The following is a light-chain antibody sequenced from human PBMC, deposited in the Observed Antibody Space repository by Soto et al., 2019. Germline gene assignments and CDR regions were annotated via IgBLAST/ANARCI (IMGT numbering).Light chain of an antibody. Sequence: DIQMTQSPSTLSASVGDRVTITCRASQSISSWLAWYQQKPGKAPKLLIYDASSLESGVPSRFSGSGSGTEFTLTISSLQPDDFATYYCQHYSIVWAFGQGTKVDIK. CDR3: QHYSIVWA. CDR1: QSISSW. CDR2: DAS. J-gene: IGKJ1*01. V-gene: IGKV1-5*01.